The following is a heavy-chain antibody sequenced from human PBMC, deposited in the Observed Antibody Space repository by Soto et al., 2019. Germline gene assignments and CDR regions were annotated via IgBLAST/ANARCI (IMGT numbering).Heavy chain of an antibody. CDR2: ISAYNGNT. J-gene: IGHJ5*02. Sequence: ASLKVSCKASGYTFTSYGISWVRQAPGQGLEWMGWISAYNGNTNYAQKLQGRVTMTTDTSTSTAYMELRSLRSDDTAVYYCARNLGIAARIGFWFDPWGQGTLVTVSS. CDR3: ARNLGIAARIGFWFDP. CDR1: GYTFTSYG. D-gene: IGHD6-6*01. V-gene: IGHV1-18*01.